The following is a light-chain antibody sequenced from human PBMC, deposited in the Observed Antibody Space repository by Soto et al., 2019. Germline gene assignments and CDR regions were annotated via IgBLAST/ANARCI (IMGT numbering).Light chain of an antibody. J-gene: IGKJ4*01. Sequence: DIVMTQSPLSLPVTPGEPASISCRSNEILLHSNGNNYLDWYLQKPGQAPRLLIYGASNRATGIPDRFSGSGSGTDFTLSISRPEPEDFVVYYCQQHGGSPLTFGGGTKVDI. CDR1: EILLHSNGNNY. V-gene: IGKV2-28*01. CDR3: QQHGGSPLT. CDR2: GAS.